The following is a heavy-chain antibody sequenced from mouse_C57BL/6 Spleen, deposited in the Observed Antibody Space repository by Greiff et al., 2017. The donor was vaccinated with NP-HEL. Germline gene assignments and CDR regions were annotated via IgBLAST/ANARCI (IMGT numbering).Heavy chain of an antibody. V-gene: IGHV1-55*01. D-gene: IGHD4-1*01. CDR1: GYTFTSYW. CDR3: ARRDWDAAWFAY. Sequence: QVQLQQPGAELVKPGASVKMSCKASGYTFTSYWITWVKQRPGQGLEWIGDIYPGSGSTNYNEKFKSKATLTVDTSSSTAYMQLSSLTSEDSAVYYCARRDWDAAWFAYWGQGTLVTVSA. J-gene: IGHJ3*01. CDR2: IYPGSGST.